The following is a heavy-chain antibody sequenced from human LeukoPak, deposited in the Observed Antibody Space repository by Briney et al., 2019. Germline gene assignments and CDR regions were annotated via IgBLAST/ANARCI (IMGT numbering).Heavy chain of an antibody. J-gene: IGHJ4*02. CDR2: ISAYNGNT. Sequence: ASVKVSCKASGYTFTSYGISWVRQAPGQGLEWMGWISAYNGNTNYAQKLQGRVTMTTDTSTSTAYMELRSLRSDDTAVYYCARGAFGGVILYYYDYWGQGTLVTVSS. V-gene: IGHV1-18*01. D-gene: IGHD3-16*01. CDR3: ARGAFGGVILYYYDY. CDR1: GYTFTSYG.